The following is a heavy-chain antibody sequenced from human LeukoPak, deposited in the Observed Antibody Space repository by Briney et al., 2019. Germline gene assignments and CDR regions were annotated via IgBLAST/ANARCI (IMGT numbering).Heavy chain of an antibody. CDR1: GGTFSSYA. CDR2: IIPILGIA. D-gene: IGHD6-13*01. Sequence: GASVKVSCKASGGTFSSYAISWLRQAPGQGLEWMGRIIPILGIANYAQKFQGRVTITADKSTSTAYMELSSLRSEDTAVYYCARGAGMGYSSSWSTFDYWGQGTLVTVSS. V-gene: IGHV1-69*04. CDR3: ARGAGMGYSSSWSTFDY. J-gene: IGHJ4*02.